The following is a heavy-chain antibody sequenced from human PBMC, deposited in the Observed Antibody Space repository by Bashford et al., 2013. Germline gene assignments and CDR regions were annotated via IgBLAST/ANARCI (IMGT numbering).Heavy chain of an antibody. V-gene: IGHV3-53*01. D-gene: IGHD2-15*01. CDR3: AKDSAAGGLVVGSFYFDY. Sequence: GGSLRLSCAASGFTFSSYSMNWVRQAPGKGLEWVSVIYSGGSTYYADSVRGRFIISRDNSKNTLYLQMNSLRAEDTAVYYCAKDSAAGGLVVGSFYFDYWGQGTLVTVSS. J-gene: IGHJ4*02. CDR2: IYSGGST. CDR1: GFTFSSYS.